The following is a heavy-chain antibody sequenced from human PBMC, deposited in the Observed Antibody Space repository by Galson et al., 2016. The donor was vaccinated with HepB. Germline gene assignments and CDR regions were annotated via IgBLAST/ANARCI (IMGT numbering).Heavy chain of an antibody. D-gene: IGHD3-10*01. Sequence: SLRLSCAASGFTFNTYIMNWVRQAPGKGLEWVSSISSSSSYTYYADSVKGRFTVSRDDAKNSLYLDMDRLRIEDTAVYYCARGGGMVDFWGQGTLVTVSS. CDR2: ISSSSSYT. J-gene: IGHJ4*02. CDR1: GFTFNTYI. CDR3: ARGGGMVDF. V-gene: IGHV3-21*01.